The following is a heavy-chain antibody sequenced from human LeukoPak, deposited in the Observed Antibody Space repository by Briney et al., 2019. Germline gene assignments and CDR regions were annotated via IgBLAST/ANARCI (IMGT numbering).Heavy chain of an antibody. Sequence: WASVKVSCKASGYTFTSYGISWVRQAPGQGLEWMGWISAYNGNTNYAQKLQGRVTMTTGTSTSTAYMELRSLRSDDTAVYYCARDWVGATILRAFDIWGQGTMVTVSS. J-gene: IGHJ3*02. D-gene: IGHD1-26*01. V-gene: IGHV1-18*01. CDR2: ISAYNGNT. CDR1: GYTFTSYG. CDR3: ARDWVGATILRAFDI.